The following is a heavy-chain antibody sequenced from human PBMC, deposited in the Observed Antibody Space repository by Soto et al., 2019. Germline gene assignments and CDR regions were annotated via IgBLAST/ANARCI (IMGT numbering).Heavy chain of an antibody. CDR3: ARDREKTYYYDSSGYHDYYYYGMDV. CDR2: ISAYNGNT. Sequence: GASVKVSCKASGYTFTSCGISWVRQAPGQGLEWMGWISAYNGNTNYAQKLQGRVTMTTDTSTSTAYMELRSLRSDDTAVYYCARDREKTYYYDSSGYHDYYYYGMDVWGQGTTVTIAS. J-gene: IGHJ6*02. V-gene: IGHV1-18*01. CDR1: GYTFTSCG. D-gene: IGHD3-22*01.